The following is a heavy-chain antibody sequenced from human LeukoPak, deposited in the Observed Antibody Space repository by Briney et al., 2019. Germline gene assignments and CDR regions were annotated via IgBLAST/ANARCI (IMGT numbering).Heavy chain of an antibody. CDR3: AQPSSGWTSFDF. Sequence: PGGSLRLSCAASGFTFSSYAMNWVRQAPGKGLEWVSAISGSGRSTYYADSVKGRFTISRDNSKNTLSLQMNSLRAEDTAVYYCAQPSSGWTSFDFWGQGTLVTVSS. D-gene: IGHD6-19*01. CDR1: GFTFSSYA. J-gene: IGHJ4*02. V-gene: IGHV3-23*01. CDR2: ISGSGRST.